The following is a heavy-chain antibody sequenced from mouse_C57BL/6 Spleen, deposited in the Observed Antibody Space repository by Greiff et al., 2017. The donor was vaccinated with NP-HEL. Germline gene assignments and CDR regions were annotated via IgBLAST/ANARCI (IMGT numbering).Heavy chain of an antibody. CDR3: TRDYYGSRD. Sequence: VQLQQSGAELVRPGASVTLSCKASGYTFTDYEMHWVKQTPVHGLEWIGAIDPETGGTAYNQKFKGKAILTADKSSSTAYMELRSLTSEDSAVYYCTRDYYGSRDWGQGTTLTVSS. V-gene: IGHV1-15*01. CDR2: IDPETGGT. D-gene: IGHD1-1*01. CDR1: GYTFTDYE. J-gene: IGHJ2*01.